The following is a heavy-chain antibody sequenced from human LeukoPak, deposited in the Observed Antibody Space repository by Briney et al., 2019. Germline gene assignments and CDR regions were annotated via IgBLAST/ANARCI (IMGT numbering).Heavy chain of an antibody. D-gene: IGHD3-3*01. CDR1: GGSISSSSYY. Sequence: PSETLSLTCTVSGGSISSSSYYWGWIRQPPGKGLEWIGSIYYSGSTYYNPSLKSRVTISVDTSKNQFSLKLSSVTAADTAVYYCARPGGCDFWSGYYPNWFDPWGQGTLVTVSS. CDR3: ARPGGCDFWSGYYPNWFDP. J-gene: IGHJ5*02. V-gene: IGHV4-39*01. CDR2: IYYSGST.